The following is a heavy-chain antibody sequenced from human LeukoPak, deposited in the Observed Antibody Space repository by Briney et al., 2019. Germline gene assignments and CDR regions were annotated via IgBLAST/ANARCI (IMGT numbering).Heavy chain of an antibody. J-gene: IGHJ1*01. V-gene: IGHV3-30*02. D-gene: IGHD3-22*01. Sequence: GGSLRLSCAASGFTFSSYGMHWVRQAPGKGLEWVAFIRYDGSNKYYADSVKGRFTISRDNAKKTLYLQMNSLRVEDTAVYYCARGKYDSSPFLQHWGQGTLVTVSS. CDR2: IRYDGSNK. CDR3: ARGKYDSSPFLQH. CDR1: GFTFSSYG.